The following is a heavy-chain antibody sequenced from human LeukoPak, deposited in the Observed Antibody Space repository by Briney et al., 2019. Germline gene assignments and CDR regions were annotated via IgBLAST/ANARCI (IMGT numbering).Heavy chain of an antibody. CDR1: GGSFSGFS. J-gene: IGHJ4*02. Sequence: SETLSLTCAVYGGSFSGFSWTWIRQPPGRGLEWIGEINHSGNTNYNPSLKSRLTISMDTSKNQFSLKLNSVTAADTAVYYCTRHFRGYPYYFDYWGQGTLVTASS. CDR2: INHSGNT. CDR3: TRHFRGYPYYFDY. V-gene: IGHV4-34*01. D-gene: IGHD5-18*01.